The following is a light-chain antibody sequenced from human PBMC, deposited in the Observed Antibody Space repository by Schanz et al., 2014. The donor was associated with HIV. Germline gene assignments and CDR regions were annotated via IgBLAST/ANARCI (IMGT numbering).Light chain of an antibody. CDR3: LQDYNYPRT. CDR2: AAS. J-gene: IGKJ2*01. Sequence: DIQMTQSPSAMSASVGDRVTITCRASQGIRNYLAWFQQKPGKVPKPLIYAASNLQSGVPSRFSGSGSGTEFTLTITSLQPEDFATYYCLQDYNYPRTFGQGTRLDIK. V-gene: IGKV1-17*03. CDR1: QGIRNY.